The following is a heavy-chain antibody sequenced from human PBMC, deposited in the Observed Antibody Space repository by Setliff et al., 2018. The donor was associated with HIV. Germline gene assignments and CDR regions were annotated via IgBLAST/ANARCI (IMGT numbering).Heavy chain of an antibody. CDR2: IIPLFGRV. V-gene: IGHV1-69*13. CDR3: ATDLKGAYLDYFDF. Sequence: SVKVSCKASGRSFTDYGFTWVRQAPGQGLEWMGGIIPLFGRVNYAQKFQGRVTISADESTSTAYMDLSSLTSEDTAIYYCATDLKGAYLDYFDFWGQGSPVTVSS. CDR1: GRSFTDYG. J-gene: IGHJ4*02. D-gene: IGHD3-16*01.